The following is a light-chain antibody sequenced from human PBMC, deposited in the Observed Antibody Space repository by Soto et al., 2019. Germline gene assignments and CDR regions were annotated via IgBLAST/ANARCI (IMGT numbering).Light chain of an antibody. V-gene: IGKV1-33*01. Sequence: DIQMTQSPSSLSASIGDRVTITCQASQDIKKYLSWYQQKPGRAPKLLIYGASNLETGVPSRFSGSGYGTDSTFTISRLQPEDIATYYCQHYDNLPPFTFGPGTKVAIK. CDR1: QDIKKY. J-gene: IGKJ3*01. CDR2: GAS. CDR3: QHYDNLPPFT.